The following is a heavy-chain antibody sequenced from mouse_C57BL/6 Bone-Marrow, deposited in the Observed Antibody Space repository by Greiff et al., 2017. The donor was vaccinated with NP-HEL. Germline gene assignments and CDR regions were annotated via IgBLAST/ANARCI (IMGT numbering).Heavy chain of an antibody. Sequence: EVKLVESGGGLVKPGGSLRLSCAASGFTFSDYGMHWVRQAPEKGLEWVAYISSGSSTIYYADTVKGRFTISRDNAKNTLFLQMTSLRSEDTARYYCARGDWFAYWGQGTLVTVSA. J-gene: IGHJ3*01. CDR3: ARGDWFAY. CDR2: ISSGSSTI. CDR1: GFTFSDYG. V-gene: IGHV5-17*01.